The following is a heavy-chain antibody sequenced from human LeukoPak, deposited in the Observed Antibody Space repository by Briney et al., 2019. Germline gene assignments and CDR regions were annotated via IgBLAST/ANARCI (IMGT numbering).Heavy chain of an antibody. J-gene: IGHJ4*02. V-gene: IGHV3-30*02. CDR1: GFTFSSFG. CDR2: IRNDGSDK. Sequence: GGSLRLSCAASGFTFSSFGMHWVRQAPGKGLEWVTFIRNDGSDKYYADSEKGRFTISRDNSKNRVFLQMNSLRAEDTAVYYCAKDSNWSCDYWGQGTLVTVSS. D-gene: IGHD1-1*01. CDR3: AKDSNWSCDY.